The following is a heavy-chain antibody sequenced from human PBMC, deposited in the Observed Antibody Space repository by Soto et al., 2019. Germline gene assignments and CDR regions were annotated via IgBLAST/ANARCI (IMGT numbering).Heavy chain of an antibody. Sequence: QVQLVQSGAEVKKPGASVKVSCKASGYSFTDYHIHWVRQAPGQGLEWLGRINPKSGGTSTAQKFQGWVTMTTDPSISRASMELTRLTSDDTAIYSRARGDSTDCSSGVCSFFYNHDMDVWGQGTTVTVSS. V-gene: IGHV1-2*04. CDR2: INPKSGGT. CDR3: ARGDSTDCSSGVCSFFYNHDMDV. J-gene: IGHJ6*02. D-gene: IGHD2-8*01. CDR1: GYSFTDYH.